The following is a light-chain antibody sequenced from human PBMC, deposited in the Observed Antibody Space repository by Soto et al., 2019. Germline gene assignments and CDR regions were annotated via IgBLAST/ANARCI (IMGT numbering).Light chain of an antibody. CDR2: DAS. V-gene: IGKV3-11*01. CDR1: LSVSSY. CDR3: QEYGTSRT. Sequence: EVVLTQSPATLSLSPGQRATLSCRASLSVSSYLAWYQQKPGQAPRLLIYDASNRATGIPARFSGSGSGTDFTLAISSLEPEDFAVYYCQEYGTSRTFGQGTKVDIK. J-gene: IGKJ1*01.